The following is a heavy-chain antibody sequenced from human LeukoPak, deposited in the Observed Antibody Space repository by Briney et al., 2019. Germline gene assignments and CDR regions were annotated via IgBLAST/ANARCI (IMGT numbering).Heavy chain of an antibody. CDR2: ISGSGGST. CDR3: AKGDYYGSGPFDY. V-gene: IGHV3-23*01. Sequence: GGSLRLSCAASGFTFSSYAMSWVRQAPGNGLEWVSAISGSGGSTYYADSVKGRFTISRDNSKNTLYLQMNSLRAEDTAVYYCAKGDYYGSGPFDYWGQGTLVTVSS. D-gene: IGHD3-10*01. CDR1: GFTFSSYA. J-gene: IGHJ4*02.